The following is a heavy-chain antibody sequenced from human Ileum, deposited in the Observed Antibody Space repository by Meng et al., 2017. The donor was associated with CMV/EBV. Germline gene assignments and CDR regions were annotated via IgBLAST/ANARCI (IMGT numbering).Heavy chain of an antibody. CDR3: ARAPSSSWYLSY. CDR2: INHSGAT. Sequence: GSLRLSCAVYRGSFSGYYWSWIRQAPGKGLEWVGEINHSGATNYNPSLKSRVTISVNTSKNQFSLKLSSVTAADTAVYYCARAPSSSWYLSYWGQGTLVTVSS. D-gene: IGHD6-13*01. J-gene: IGHJ4*02. V-gene: IGHV4-34*01. CDR1: RGSFSGYY.